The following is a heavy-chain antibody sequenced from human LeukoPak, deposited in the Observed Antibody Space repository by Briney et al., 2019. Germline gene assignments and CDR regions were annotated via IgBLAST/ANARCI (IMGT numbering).Heavy chain of an antibody. Sequence: SGPTLVNPSETLSLACTASGGSVSSASYYWTWIRQHPGKGLEWIGYIHYSESTYYNPSLRSRVTISVDTSKNQFSLKLNSVTAADTAVYFCARGHEDYDSSGYYRFDYWGQGTLVTVSS. CDR2: IHYSEST. D-gene: IGHD3-22*01. J-gene: IGHJ4*02. V-gene: IGHV4-31*03. CDR1: GGSVSSASYY. CDR3: ARGHEDYDSSGYYRFDY.